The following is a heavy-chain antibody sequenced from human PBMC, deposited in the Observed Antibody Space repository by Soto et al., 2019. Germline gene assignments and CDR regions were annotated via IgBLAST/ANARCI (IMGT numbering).Heavy chain of an antibody. CDR1: LDSVSSNSAA. Sequence: SQTLSLTCAISLDSVSSNSAAWSWIRQSPSRGLEWLGRTYYRSKWYNDYAVSVKSRITINPDTSKNQLSLQLNSVTPEDTPVYYCVRQGSYIFAYWGQGTLVTVSS. CDR3: VRQGSYIFAY. CDR2: TYYRSKWYN. D-gene: IGHD1-26*01. J-gene: IGHJ4*02. V-gene: IGHV6-1*01.